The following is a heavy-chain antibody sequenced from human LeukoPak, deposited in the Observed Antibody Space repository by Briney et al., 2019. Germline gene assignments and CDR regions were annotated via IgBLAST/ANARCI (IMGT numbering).Heavy chain of an antibody. V-gene: IGHV4-61*02. Sequence: SETLSLTCTVSGGSISSGGYYWSWIRQPAGKGLEWIGRMYTSGNTNYNPSLKSRATISVDTSKNQFSLELSSVTAADTAVYYCARGSVRGEFDPWGQGTLVTVSS. CDR3: ARGSVRGEFDP. D-gene: IGHD3-10*01. CDR1: GGSISSGGYY. J-gene: IGHJ5*02. CDR2: MYTSGNT.